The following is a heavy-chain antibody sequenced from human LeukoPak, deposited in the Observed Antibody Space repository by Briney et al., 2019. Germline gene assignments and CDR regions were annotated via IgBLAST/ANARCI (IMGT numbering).Heavy chain of an antibody. CDR3: ARPYLSYSSSAGYMDV. D-gene: IGHD4-11*01. J-gene: IGHJ6*03. CDR2: ISSSSINI. Sequence: GGSLRLSCTASAFTFSSYTMNWVRQAPGKGLEWVSSISSSSINIHYADSVKGRFTVSRDNAKNSLYLQMNSLRAEDTAVYYCARPYLSYSSSAGYMDVWGKGTTVTVSS. CDR1: AFTFSSYT. V-gene: IGHV3-21*01.